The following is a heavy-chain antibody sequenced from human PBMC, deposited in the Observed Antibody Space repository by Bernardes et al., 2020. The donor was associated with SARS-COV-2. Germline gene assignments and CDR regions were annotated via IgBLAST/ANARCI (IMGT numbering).Heavy chain of an antibody. CDR2: VNPNDGVT. CDR1: GYTFTGYY. V-gene: IGHV1-2*02. J-gene: IGHJ1*01. D-gene: IGHD4-17*01. Sequence: ASVKVSCRASGYTFTGYYMHWVRQAPGQGLEWMGWVNPNDGVTFYAQNFQDRVTMTRDTSISTAYMELRSLTSDDTAIYYCARDPSTVTAMPAEHLQHWGQGTLITVSS. CDR3: ARDPSTVTAMPAEHLQH.